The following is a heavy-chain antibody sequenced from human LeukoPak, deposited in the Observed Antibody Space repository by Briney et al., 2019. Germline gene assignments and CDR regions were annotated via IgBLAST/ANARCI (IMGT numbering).Heavy chain of an antibody. D-gene: IGHD1-1*01. CDR1: GFTFTSSA. V-gene: IGHV1-58*01. Sequence: GASVKVSCKASGFTFTSSAVQWVRQARGQRLEWIGWIVVGSGNTNYAQKFQERVTITRDMSTSTAYMELSSLRSEDTAEYYCAANTELERPEGHGFDPWGQGTLVTVSS. CDR2: IVVGSGNT. J-gene: IGHJ5*02. CDR3: AANTELERPEGHGFDP.